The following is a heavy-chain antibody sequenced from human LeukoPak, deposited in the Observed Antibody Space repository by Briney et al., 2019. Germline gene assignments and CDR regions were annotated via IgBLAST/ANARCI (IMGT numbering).Heavy chain of an antibody. CDR3: AREAAPFGELLKGFDP. CDR1: GFTFSSYA. CDR2: INPSGGST. Sequence: GGSLRLSCAAPGFTFSSYAMSWVRQAPGKGLEWMGIINPSGGSTSYAQKFQGRVTMTRDTSTSTVYMELSSLRSEDTAVYYCAREAAPFGELLKGFDPWGQGTLVTVSS. V-gene: IGHV1-46*01. D-gene: IGHD3-10*01. J-gene: IGHJ5*02.